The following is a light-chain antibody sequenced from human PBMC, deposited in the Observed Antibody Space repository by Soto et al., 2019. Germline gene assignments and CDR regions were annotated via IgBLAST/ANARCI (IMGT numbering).Light chain of an antibody. V-gene: IGKV3-20*01. CDR1: QSVSSNY. CDR3: QQYGSSPWT. J-gene: IGKJ1*01. CDR2: GAS. Sequence: EIVLTQSPGTLSLSPGERATLSCRASQSVSSNYLAWYQQKPGQAPRPLIYGASSRATGIRDRFSGSGAGTDFTLTISRLEPEDFAVYYCQQYGSSPWTFGQGTKVEIK.